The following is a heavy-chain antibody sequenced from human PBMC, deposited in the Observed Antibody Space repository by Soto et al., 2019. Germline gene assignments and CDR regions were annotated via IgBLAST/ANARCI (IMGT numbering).Heavy chain of an antibody. J-gene: IGHJ4*02. CDR2: INPDGAT. CDR3: ARGKRSDPFLDY. CDR1: GGSFNAYY. V-gene: IGHV4-34*01. Sequence: SETLSLTCAVCGGSFNAYYRDWLRQPPGKGLEWIAEINPDGATNYTPSLRSRVTISIDTSRNQYYLKLSSVTAAETAVYYCARGKRSDPFLDYWGQGALVTVSS.